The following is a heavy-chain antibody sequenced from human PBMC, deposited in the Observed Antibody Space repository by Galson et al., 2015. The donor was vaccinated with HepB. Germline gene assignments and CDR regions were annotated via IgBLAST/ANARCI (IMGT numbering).Heavy chain of an antibody. V-gene: IGHV3-30*18. CDR2: ISYDGSNK. Sequence: SLRLSCAASGFTLSSYGMHWVRQAPGKGLEWVAVISYDGSNKYYADSVKGRFTISRDNSKNTLYLQMNSLRAEDTAVYYCAKEYSSGWHSFYFQHWGQGTLVTVSS. J-gene: IGHJ1*01. CDR3: AKEYSSGWHSFYFQH. D-gene: IGHD6-19*01. CDR1: GFTLSSYG.